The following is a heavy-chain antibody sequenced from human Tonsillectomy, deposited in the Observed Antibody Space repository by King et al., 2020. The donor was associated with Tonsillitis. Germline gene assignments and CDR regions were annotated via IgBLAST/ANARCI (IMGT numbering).Heavy chain of an antibody. CDR3: ARDPGGIGYVADY. J-gene: IGHJ4*02. CDR2: IISSSSSI. V-gene: IGHV3-48*01. D-gene: IGHD5-12*01. Sequence: VQLVESGGGLVQPGGSLRLSCAASGFTFSSYSMNWVRQAPGKGLEWVSYIISSSSSIYYADSVKGRFTSSRDNGKNSLYLQMNSLRAEDTAGYYCARDPGGIGYVADYWGQGTLVTVSS. CDR1: GFTFSSYS.